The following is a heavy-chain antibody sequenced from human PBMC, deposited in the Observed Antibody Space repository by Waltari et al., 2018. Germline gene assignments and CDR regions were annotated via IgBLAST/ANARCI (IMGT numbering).Heavy chain of an antibody. CDR3: AREGYGMDV. CDR2: IKQDGSEK. V-gene: IGHV3-7*01. Sequence: EVQLVESGGGLVQPGGSLRLSCAASGFTSSSYWMSWVRQAPGKGLEWVANIKQDGSEKYYVDSVKGRFTISRDNAKNSLYLQMNSLRAEDTAVYYCAREGYGMDVWGQGTTVTVSS. CDR1: GFTSSSYW. J-gene: IGHJ6*02.